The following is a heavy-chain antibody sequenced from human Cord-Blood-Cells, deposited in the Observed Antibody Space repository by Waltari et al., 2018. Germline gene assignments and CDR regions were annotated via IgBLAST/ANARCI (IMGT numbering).Heavy chain of an antibody. V-gene: IGHV3-23*01. CDR3: AKDSHLAEYFQH. CDR1: GFTFSSYA. CDR2: IRGSGGST. Sequence: EVQLLESGGGLVQPGGSLRLSCAASGFTFSSYAMSWVRQAPGKGLEWVSAIRGSGGSTYYADSVKGRFTISRDNSKNTLYLQMNSLRAEDTAVYYCAKDSHLAEYFQHWGQGTLVTVSS. J-gene: IGHJ1*01.